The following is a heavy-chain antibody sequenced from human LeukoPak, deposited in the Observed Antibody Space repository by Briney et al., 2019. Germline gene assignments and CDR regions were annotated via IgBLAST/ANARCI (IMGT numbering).Heavy chain of an antibody. CDR1: GFTFSSYA. J-gene: IGHJ5*02. V-gene: IGHV3-23*01. Sequence: PGGSLRLSCAASGFTFSSYAMSWVRQAPGKGLEWASAISGSGGSTYYADSVKGRFTISRDNSKNTLYLQMNSLRAEDTAVYYCAKAITYYYDSSGLAPWGQGTLVTVSS. CDR3: AKAITYYYDSSGLAP. D-gene: IGHD3-22*01. CDR2: ISGSGGST.